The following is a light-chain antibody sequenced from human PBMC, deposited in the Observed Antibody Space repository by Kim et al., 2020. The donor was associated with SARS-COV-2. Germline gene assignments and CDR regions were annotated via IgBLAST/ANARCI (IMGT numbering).Light chain of an antibody. CDR2: WAS. CDR3: QQYYRTPFT. J-gene: IGKJ3*01. Sequence: DIVMTQSPASLAVSLGERATINCKSSQSVLYSSNNKNYLAWYQQKPGQPPKLLIYWASTRESGVPDRFSGSGSGTDFTLTISSLQAEDVAVYYFQQYYRTPFTFGPGTKVDIK. V-gene: IGKV4-1*01. CDR1: QSVLYSSNNKNY.